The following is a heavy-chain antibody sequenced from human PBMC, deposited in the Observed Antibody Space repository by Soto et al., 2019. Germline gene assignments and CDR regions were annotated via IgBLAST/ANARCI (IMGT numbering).Heavy chain of an antibody. CDR1: GGSISSSDYY. Sequence: PSETLSLTCTVSGGSISSSDYYWTWIRQPPGKGLEWIGYIYYSGSTYYNPSLKSRVTISVDTSKNQFSLKLSSVTAADTAVYFCARGILTGYPAPLKWFDPRGQGTLVTVSS. CDR3: ARGILTGYPAPLKWFDP. J-gene: IGHJ5*02. D-gene: IGHD3-9*01. V-gene: IGHV4-30-4*01. CDR2: IYYSGST.